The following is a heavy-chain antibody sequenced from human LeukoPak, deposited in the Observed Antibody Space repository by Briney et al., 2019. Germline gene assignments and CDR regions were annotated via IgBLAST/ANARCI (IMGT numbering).Heavy chain of an antibody. V-gene: IGHV4-39*01. CDR1: GVSISSYY. Sequence: EPSETLSLTCTVSGVSISSYYWSWVRQPPGKGLEWIGSIYYSGSTYYNPSLNSRVTISVDTSKNQFSLKLSSVTAADTAVYYCARLGWWDSWGQGTLVTVSS. D-gene: IGHD2-15*01. CDR2: IYYSGST. CDR3: ARLGWWDS. J-gene: IGHJ4*02.